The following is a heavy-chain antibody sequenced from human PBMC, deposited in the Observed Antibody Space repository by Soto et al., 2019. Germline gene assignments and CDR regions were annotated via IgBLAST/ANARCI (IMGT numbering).Heavy chain of an antibody. CDR2: IYWDDDK. V-gene: IGHV2-5*02. CDR1: GFSLSTSGVG. Sequence: QITLKESGPPLVKPTQTLTLTCTFSGFSLSTSGVGVGWIRQPPGKALEWLALIYWDDDKRYSPSLKSRLTITKDTSKNQVVLTMTNMDPVDTATYYCAYSRMATILSLHWYFDLWGRGTLVTVSS. CDR3: AYSRMATILSLHWYFDL. J-gene: IGHJ2*01. D-gene: IGHD5-12*01.